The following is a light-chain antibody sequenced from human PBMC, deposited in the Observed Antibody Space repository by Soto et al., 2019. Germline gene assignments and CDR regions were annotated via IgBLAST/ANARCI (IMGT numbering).Light chain of an antibody. CDR2: AAS. CDR3: QQLNSYLFT. V-gene: IGKV1-9*01. CDR1: QGISYF. Sequence: DIQLTQSPSFLSASVGDRVTITCRARQGISYFLAWYQQKPGKAPKLLIYAASTLQSRVPSRFSGSGSGTEFTLTISSLQPEDFATYYCQQLNSYLFTFGPGTKVDIK. J-gene: IGKJ3*01.